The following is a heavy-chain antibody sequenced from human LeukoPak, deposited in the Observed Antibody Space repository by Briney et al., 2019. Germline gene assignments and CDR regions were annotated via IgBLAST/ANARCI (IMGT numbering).Heavy chain of an antibody. J-gene: IGHJ5*02. D-gene: IGHD3-10*01. V-gene: IGHV4-61*02. CDR2: IYTSGST. CDR3: ARELRFGESHFGWFDP. Sequence: PSETLSLTCTVSGGSISSGSYYWSWIRQPAGRGLEWIGRIYTSGSTNYNPSLKSRVTISVDTSKNQFSLKLSSVTAADTAVYYCARELRFGESHFGWFDPWGQGTLVTVSS. CDR1: GGSISSGSYY.